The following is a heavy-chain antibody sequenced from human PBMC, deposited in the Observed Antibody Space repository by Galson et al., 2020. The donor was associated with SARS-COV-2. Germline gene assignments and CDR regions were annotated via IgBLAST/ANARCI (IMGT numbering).Heavy chain of an antibody. CDR1: GGSISSSSYY. D-gene: IGHD3-10*01. Sequence: SETLSLTCTVSGGSISSSSYYWGWIRQPPGKGLEWIGSIYYSGSTYYNPSLKSRVTISVDTSKNQFSLKLSSVTAADTAVYYCARHYVLLWFGDRAPFDYWGQGTLVTVSS. CDR2: IYYSGST. V-gene: IGHV4-39*01. J-gene: IGHJ4*02. CDR3: ARHYVLLWFGDRAPFDY.